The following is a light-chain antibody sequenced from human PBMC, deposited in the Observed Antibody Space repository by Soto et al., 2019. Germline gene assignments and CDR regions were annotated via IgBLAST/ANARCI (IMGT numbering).Light chain of an antibody. CDR2: LTS. J-gene: IGKJ1*01. CDR3: QQSSTTPWT. CDR1: QSISTY. Sequence: DIKMTQSPSSMSASVGDRVTIICRASQSISTYLNWFQQKPGRDPKILIYLTSTLQSGVPSRFSGSGSGTDFTLTISSLQPEDFATYYCQQSSTTPWTFGQWTKVDIK. V-gene: IGKV1-39*01.